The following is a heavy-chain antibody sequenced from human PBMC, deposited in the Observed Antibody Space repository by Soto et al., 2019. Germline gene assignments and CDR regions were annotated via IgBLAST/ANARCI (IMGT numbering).Heavy chain of an antibody. CDR2: ITGSGGST. J-gene: IGHJ4*02. CDR1: GFTFSGYA. V-gene: IGHV3-23*01. Sequence: GGSLRLSCAASGFTFSGYALSWVRQAPGKGLEWVSAITGSGGSTYYADSVKGRFTISRDNSQNTLYLQMNSLRVDDTAVYYCAKGFLSGFDYWGQGTPVTVSS. D-gene: IGHD3-3*01. CDR3: AKGFLSGFDY.